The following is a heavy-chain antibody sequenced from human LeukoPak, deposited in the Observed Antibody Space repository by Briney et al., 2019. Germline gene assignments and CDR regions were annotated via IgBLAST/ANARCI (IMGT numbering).Heavy chain of an antibody. CDR1: GFTLSYAW. Sequence: GGSLRLSCAASGFTLSYAWVSWVRQAPGKGLEWVGRVKSKTDGGTTDYAAPVKGRFTISRDDSKNTVYLQMNSLKTEDTAVYYCTTARTWGIYGDSLLAFDHWGQGTLVTVSS. J-gene: IGHJ4*02. CDR2: VKSKTDGGTT. D-gene: IGHD4-17*01. CDR3: TTARTWGIYGDSLLAFDH. V-gene: IGHV3-15*01.